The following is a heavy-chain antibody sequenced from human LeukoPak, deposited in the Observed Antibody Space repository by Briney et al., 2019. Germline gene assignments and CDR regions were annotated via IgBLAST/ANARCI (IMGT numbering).Heavy chain of an antibody. CDR2: IITIFGTA. CDR1: GGTFSSYA. CDR3: ARAPIQTSAFNWFDP. J-gene: IGHJ5*02. V-gene: IGHV1-69*13. Sequence: ASVKVSCKASGGTFSSYAISCVRQAPGQGLEWMGGIITIFGTANYAQKFQGRVAITADESTSTAYMELSSLRSEDAAVYYCARAPIQTSAFNWFDPWGQGTLVTVSS.